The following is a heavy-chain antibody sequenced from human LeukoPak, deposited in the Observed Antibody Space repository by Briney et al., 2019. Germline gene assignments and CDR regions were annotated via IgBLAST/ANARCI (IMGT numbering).Heavy chain of an antibody. CDR1: GFTVSSNY. CDR3: AKSNDDSGKKYFDY. J-gene: IGHJ4*02. CDR2: INSGDST. V-gene: IGHV3-66*01. Sequence: GGSLRLSCAASGFTVSSNYMSWVRQAPGKGLEWVSFINSGDSTSYTDSVKGRFTVSRDNSKNTLYLQMNSLRAEDTAVYYCAKSNDDSGKKYFDYWGQGTLVTVSS. D-gene: IGHD3-22*01.